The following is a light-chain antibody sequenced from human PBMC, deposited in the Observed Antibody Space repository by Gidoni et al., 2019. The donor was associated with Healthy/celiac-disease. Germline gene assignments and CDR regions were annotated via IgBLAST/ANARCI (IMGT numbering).Light chain of an antibody. CDR1: QSISSY. CDR2: AAS. V-gene: IGKV1-39*01. J-gene: IGKJ2*01. CDR3: QQSYSTPRL. Sequence: DIQMTQSPSSLSASVGDRVTITCRASQSISSYLNWYQQKPGKAPKLLIYAASSLQSGVPSRCSGSGSGTDFTLTISSLQPEDFATYYCQQSYSTPRLFGQGTKLEIK.